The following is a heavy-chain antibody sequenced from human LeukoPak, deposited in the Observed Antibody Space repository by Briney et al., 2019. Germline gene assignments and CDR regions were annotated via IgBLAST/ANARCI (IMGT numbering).Heavy chain of an antibody. V-gene: IGHV3-48*04. D-gene: IGHD3-10*02. CDR1: GFPFITYN. Sequence: GALRLSCAVSGFPFITYNMNWVRQAPGKGLEWVSYIDSSSSTIYYADSVKGRFTISRDNAKNSLYLQMNSLRAEDTAVYYCAELGITMIGGVWGKGTTVTISS. CDR2: IDSSSSTI. CDR3: AELGITMIGGV. J-gene: IGHJ6*04.